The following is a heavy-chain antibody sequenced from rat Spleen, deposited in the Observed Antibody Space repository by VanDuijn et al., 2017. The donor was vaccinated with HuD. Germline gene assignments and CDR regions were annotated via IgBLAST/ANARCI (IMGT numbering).Heavy chain of an antibody. CDR3: ARHGLTGSGWFAY. J-gene: IGHJ3*01. CDR1: GLSFSNYD. D-gene: IGHD5-1*01. Sequence: EVQLVESGGGSVQPGRSMRLSCAVSGLSFSNYDMAWVRQAPTKGLEWVASISYDGNNTYYRDSVKGRFTISRDNAKSTLYLQMDSLRSEDTAIYYCARHGLTGSGWFAYWGQGTLVTVSS. CDR2: ISYDGNNT. V-gene: IGHV5-25*01.